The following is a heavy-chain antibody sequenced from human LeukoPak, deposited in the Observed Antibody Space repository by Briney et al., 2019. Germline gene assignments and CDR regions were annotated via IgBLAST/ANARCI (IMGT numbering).Heavy chain of an antibody. CDR2: ISSSSIT. V-gene: IGHV3-23*01. Sequence: GGSLRLSCAAFGFTFSSYVMTWDRQTAEKGLEWVSAISSSSITAYADSVKGRFTISRDNFKNTLYLQMNSLRAEDTAKYYCAKCGSSSNCYTPLGYWGQGTLVTVSS. CDR3: AKCGSSSNCYTPLGY. J-gene: IGHJ4*02. D-gene: IGHD2-2*02. CDR1: GFTFSSYV.